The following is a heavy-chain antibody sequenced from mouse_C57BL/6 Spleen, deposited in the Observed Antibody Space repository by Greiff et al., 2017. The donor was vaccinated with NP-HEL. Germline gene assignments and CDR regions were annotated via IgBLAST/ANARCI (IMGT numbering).Heavy chain of an antibody. J-gene: IGHJ3*01. CDR3: TRAFTTVPLAY. CDR1: GFTFSSYA. D-gene: IGHD1-1*01. Sequence: EVQLVESGEGLVKPGGSLKLSCAASGFTFSSYAMSWVRQTPEKRLEWVAYISSGGDYIYYADTVKGRFTISRYNARNTLYLQMSILKSEDTAMYYCTRAFTTVPLAYWGQGTLVTVSA. CDR2: ISSGGDYI. V-gene: IGHV5-9-1*02.